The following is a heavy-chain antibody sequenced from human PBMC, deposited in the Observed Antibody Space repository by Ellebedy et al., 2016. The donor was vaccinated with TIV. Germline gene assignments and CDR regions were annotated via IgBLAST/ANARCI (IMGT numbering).Heavy chain of an antibody. CDR2: MNPKSGNT. D-gene: IGHD1-26*01. J-gene: IGHJ4*02. Sequence: AASVKVSCKASGYSFSTYDINWVRQAPGQGLEWMGWMNPKSGNTSYGQKFQGRVIMTRNTSISTAYMEMTSLRPEDTAMYVCVRARSGNYLSPFDNWGRGTLVTVSS. CDR3: VRARSGNYLSPFDN. CDR1: GYSFSTYD. V-gene: IGHV1-8*01.